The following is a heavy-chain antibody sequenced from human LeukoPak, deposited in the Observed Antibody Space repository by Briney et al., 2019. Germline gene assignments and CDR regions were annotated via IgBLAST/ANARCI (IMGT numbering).Heavy chain of an antibody. CDR2: ISGSGGST. CDR1: GFTFSSYA. J-gene: IGHJ4*02. V-gene: IGHV3-23*01. D-gene: IGHD6-6*01. Sequence: GGSLRLSCAASGFTFSSYAMSWVRQAPGKGLEWVSGISGSGGSTYYADSVKGRFTISRDNSKNTLYLQMNSLRAEDTAVYYCAKDSSSRVGSGYFDYWGQGTLVTVSS. CDR3: AKDSSSRVGSGYFDY.